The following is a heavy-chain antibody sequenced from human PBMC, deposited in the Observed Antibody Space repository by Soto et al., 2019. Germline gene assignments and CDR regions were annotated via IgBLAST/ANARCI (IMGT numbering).Heavy chain of an antibody. CDR2: ISSSGSTI. J-gene: IGHJ5*02. Sequence: GGSLRLSCAASGFTFSDYYMSWIRQAPGKGLEWVSYISSSGSTIYYADSVKGRFTISRDNAKNSLYLQMNSLRAEDTAVYYCARSSGYYRINWFDPWGQGTLVTVSS. CDR3: ARSSGYYRINWFDP. V-gene: IGHV3-11*01. D-gene: IGHD3-3*01. CDR1: GFTFSDYY.